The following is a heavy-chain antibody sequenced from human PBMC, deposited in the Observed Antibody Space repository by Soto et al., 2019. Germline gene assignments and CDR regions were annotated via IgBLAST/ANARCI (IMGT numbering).Heavy chain of an antibody. V-gene: IGHV3-23*01. D-gene: IGHD3-22*01. Sequence: EVQLLESGGGLVQPGGSLRLSCAASGFTFSTYGMSWVRQAPGKGLGWISGLSASGGSTYEDSLKGRFTISRDNSKNTLYLQMNSLRVEDTAIYYCAKDSGYDSTDWGQGTLVTVSS. CDR1: GFTFSTYG. CDR2: LSASGGST. J-gene: IGHJ4*02. CDR3: AKDSGYDSTD.